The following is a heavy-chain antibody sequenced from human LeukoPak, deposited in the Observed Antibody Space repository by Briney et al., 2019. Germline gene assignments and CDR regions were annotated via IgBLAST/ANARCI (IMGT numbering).Heavy chain of an antibody. J-gene: IGHJ4*02. CDR2: IYIGGST. CDR1: GFTFSRNY. V-gene: IGHV3-66*01. Sequence: GGSLRLSCAASGFTFSRNYMTWVRQAPGEGLEWVSSIYIGGSTYYADSVKGRFTISRDNSKNTLYLQMNSLRAEDTAVYYCARDLSGIAGYTYGRGIDYWGQGTLVTVSS. CDR3: ARDLSGIAGYTYGRGIDY. D-gene: IGHD5-18*01.